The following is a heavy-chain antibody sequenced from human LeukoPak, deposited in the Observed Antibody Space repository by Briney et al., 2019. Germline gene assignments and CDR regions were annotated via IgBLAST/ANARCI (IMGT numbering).Heavy chain of an antibody. D-gene: IGHD4-17*01. Sequence: GGSLRLSCAASGFTFSSYAMSWVRQAPGKGLEWVAVISYDGSNKYYADSVKGRFTISRDNSKNTLYLQMNSLRAEDTAVYYCAKPTYSTVTTYYFDYWGQGTLVTVSS. CDR2: ISYDGSNK. CDR1: GFTFSSYA. V-gene: IGHV3-30-3*01. CDR3: AKPTYSTVTTYYFDY. J-gene: IGHJ4*02.